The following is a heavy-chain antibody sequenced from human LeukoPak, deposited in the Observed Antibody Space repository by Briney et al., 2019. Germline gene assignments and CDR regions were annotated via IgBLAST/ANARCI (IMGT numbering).Heavy chain of an antibody. CDR2: IHYSGRT. J-gene: IGHJ6*03. CDR1: CVSISGYY. Sequence: PSESLSLTCTASCVSISGYYWSWIRQPPGKGLESIGYIHYSGRTNYNPSLKSRLSISIDPSNHQFSQKLISVTGADTSVYYCASFYCSGGSCYQYYYYYDMDVWGKGTTVTISS. V-gene: IGHV4-59*08. CDR3: ASFYCSGGSCYQYYYYYDMDV. D-gene: IGHD2-15*01.